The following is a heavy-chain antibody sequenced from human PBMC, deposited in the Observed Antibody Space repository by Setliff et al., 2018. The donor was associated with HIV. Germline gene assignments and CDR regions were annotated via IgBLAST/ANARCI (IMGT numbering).Heavy chain of an antibody. CDR2: ITPSGST. Sequence: SETLSLTCAVYGGSVRGHYWGWFRQPPGKGLEWIGEITPSGSTNNNPSLKSRVTISVDTSKNQFSLKLSSVTAADTAVYYCAREGRGDWSYYFDYWGQGTLVTVSS. CDR3: AREGRGDWSYYFDY. J-gene: IGHJ4*02. V-gene: IGHV4-34*01. D-gene: IGHD2-21*02. CDR1: GGSVRGHY.